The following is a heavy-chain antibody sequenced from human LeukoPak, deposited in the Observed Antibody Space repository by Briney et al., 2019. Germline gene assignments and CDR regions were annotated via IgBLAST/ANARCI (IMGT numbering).Heavy chain of an antibody. J-gene: IGHJ4*02. Sequence: GSPRPSCAASGLILSSYAMRWVPAAPGEGPGWVSANRVRGDSTFYADPEKARFPISRDNPKNTLPLQRNSLRSEPRPVLYCAEFLRFRFGGVIGHFDYWGQGTLVTVSS. CDR3: AEFLRFRFGGVIGHFDY. D-gene: IGHD3-16*02. V-gene: IGHV3-23*01. CDR1: GLILSSYA. CDR2: NRVRGDST.